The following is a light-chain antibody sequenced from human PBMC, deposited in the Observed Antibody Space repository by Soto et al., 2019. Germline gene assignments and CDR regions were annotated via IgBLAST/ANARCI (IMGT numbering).Light chain of an antibody. CDR1: SSDVGGYNY. CDR3: SSYTSRSSSTYV. Sequence: SVLTQPASVSGSPGQSITISCTGTSSDVGGYNYVSWYQQHPGKAPKPMIYDVSNRPSGVSNRFSGSKSGNTASLTISGLQAEDEADYYCSSYTSRSSSTYVFGTGTKLTVL. J-gene: IGLJ1*01. V-gene: IGLV2-14*01. CDR2: DVS.